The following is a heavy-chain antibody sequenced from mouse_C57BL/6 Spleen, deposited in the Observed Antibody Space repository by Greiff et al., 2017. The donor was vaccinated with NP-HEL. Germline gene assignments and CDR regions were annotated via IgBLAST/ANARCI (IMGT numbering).Heavy chain of an antibody. J-gene: IGHJ2*01. CDR1: GYTFTSYW. D-gene: IGHD2-4*01. Sequence: QVQLQQPGTELVKPGASVKLSCKASGYTFTSYWMHWVKQRPGPGLEWLGNLTPSNGGTTSHENFKSKATLTVDKSSSTAYMQLSSLTSEDAAVYYCARLGYDYGVDYWGQGTTLTVSS. V-gene: IGHV1-53*01. CDR2: LTPSNGGT. CDR3: ARLGYDYGVDY.